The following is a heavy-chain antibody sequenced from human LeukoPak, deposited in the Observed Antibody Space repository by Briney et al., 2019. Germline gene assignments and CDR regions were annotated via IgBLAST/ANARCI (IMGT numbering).Heavy chain of an antibody. CDR3: AKSGYSSDWRIDY. D-gene: IGHD6-25*01. CDR2: INSDGSTT. CDR1: GFTFSSYW. Sequence: GGSLRLSCAASGFTFSSYWMHWVRQAPGKGLVWVSRINSDGSTTNYADSVKGRFTISRDNAKNTLYLQMNSLRAEDTALYYCAKSGYSSDWRIDYWGQGTLVTVSS. J-gene: IGHJ4*02. V-gene: IGHV3-74*01.